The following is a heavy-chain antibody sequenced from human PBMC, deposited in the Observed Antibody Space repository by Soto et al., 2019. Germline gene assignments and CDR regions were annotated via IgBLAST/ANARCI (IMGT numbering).Heavy chain of an antibody. Sequence: EVQLVESGGGLVKPGGSLRLSCAASGFTFSSYSMNWVRQAPGKGLEWVSSISSSSSYIYYADSVKGRFTISRDNAKNSLYLQMNSLRAEDTAVYYCARVSREVAHDAFDIWGQGTMVTVSS. J-gene: IGHJ3*02. CDR2: ISSSSSYI. V-gene: IGHV3-21*01. CDR3: ARVSREVAHDAFDI. CDR1: GFTFSSYS.